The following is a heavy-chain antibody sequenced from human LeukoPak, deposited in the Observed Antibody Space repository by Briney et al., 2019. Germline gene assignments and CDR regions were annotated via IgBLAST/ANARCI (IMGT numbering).Heavy chain of an antibody. J-gene: IGHJ4*02. D-gene: IGHD1-26*01. CDR3: AKDREWELVDY. Sequence: GSLRLSCAASRFTFSSYGMHWVRQAPGKGLEWVAVISYDGSNKYYADSVKGRFTISRDNSKNTLYLQMNSLRAEDTAVYYCAKDREWELVDYWGQGTLVTVSS. CDR2: ISYDGSNK. V-gene: IGHV3-30*18. CDR1: RFTFSSYG.